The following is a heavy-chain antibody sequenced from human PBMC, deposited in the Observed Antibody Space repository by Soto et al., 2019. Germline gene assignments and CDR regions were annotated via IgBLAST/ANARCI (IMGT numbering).Heavy chain of an antibody. CDR1: GYTFTSYD. CDR2: MNPNSGNT. Sequence: QVQLVQSGAEVKKPGASVKVSCKASGYTFTSYDINWVRQATGQGLEWMGWMNPNSGNTGYAQKFQGRVTMTRNTSISTAYMELSSLRSEDTAVYYCATSTAIPYYYYGMDVWGQGTTVTVSS. D-gene: IGHD2-21*02. J-gene: IGHJ6*02. CDR3: ATSTAIPYYYYGMDV. V-gene: IGHV1-8*01.